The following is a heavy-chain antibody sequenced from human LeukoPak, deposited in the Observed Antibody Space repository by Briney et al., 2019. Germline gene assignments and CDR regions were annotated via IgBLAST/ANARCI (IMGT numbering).Heavy chain of an antibody. Sequence: PGGSLRLSCAASGFTFSSYAMSWVRQAPGKGLEWVSAISGSGGSTYYADSVKGRFTITRDNSKNTLYLQMNSLRAEDTAVYYCAKVPSMVRGVIITFYWGQGTLVTVSS. CDR3: AKVPSMVRGVIITFY. CDR1: GFTFSSYA. D-gene: IGHD3-10*01. J-gene: IGHJ4*02. CDR2: ISGSGGST. V-gene: IGHV3-23*01.